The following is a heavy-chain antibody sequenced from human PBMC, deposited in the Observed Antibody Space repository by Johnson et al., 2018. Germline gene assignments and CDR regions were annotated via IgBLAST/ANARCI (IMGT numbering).Heavy chain of an antibody. CDR1: GFTFSSYA. CDR3: AKDRDSGDHGTYDAFDI. Sequence: EVQLVESGGGLVQPGGSLRLSCAASGFTFSSYAMSWVRQAPGKGLEWVSALSGSGGSTYYADSVKGRFTISRDNSKNKLYMQMTSLRAEHTAVYYCAKDRDSGDHGTYDAFDIWGQGTMVTVSS. V-gene: IGHV3-23*04. CDR2: LSGSGGST. D-gene: IGHD4-17*01. J-gene: IGHJ3*02.